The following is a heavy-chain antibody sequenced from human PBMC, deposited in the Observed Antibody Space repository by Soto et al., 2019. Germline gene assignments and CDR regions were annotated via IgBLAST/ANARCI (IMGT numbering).Heavy chain of an antibody. Sequence: QVQLVESGGGVVQPGRSLRLSCTASGFTFSSYGMHWVRQAPGKGLEWVAVISYDGYDKYSADSVKGRFTISRDNSKNTLDLQMNSLRAEDTAVYCCANETGEMATIGYFDYWGQGTLVTVSS. CDR3: ANETGEMATIGYFDY. V-gene: IGHV3-30*18. J-gene: IGHJ4*02. CDR2: ISYDGYDK. D-gene: IGHD5-12*01. CDR1: GFTFSSYG.